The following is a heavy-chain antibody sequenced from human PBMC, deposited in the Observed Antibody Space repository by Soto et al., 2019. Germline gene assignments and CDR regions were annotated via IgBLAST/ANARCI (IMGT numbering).Heavy chain of an antibody. CDR2: IYSGGST. CDR3: ARGLLWFGELSSYYYGMDV. CDR1: GFTVSSNY. J-gene: IGHJ6*02. V-gene: IGHV3-66*01. Sequence: EVQLVESGGGLVQPGGSLRLSCAASGFTVSSNYMSWVRQAPGKGLEWVSVIYSGGSTYYADSVKGRFTISRDNSKNTLYLQMNSLRAEDTAVYYCARGLLWFGELSSYYYGMDVWGQGTTVTVSS. D-gene: IGHD3-10*01.